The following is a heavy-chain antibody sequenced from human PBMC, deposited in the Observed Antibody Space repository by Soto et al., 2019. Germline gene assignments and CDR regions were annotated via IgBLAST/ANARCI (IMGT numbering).Heavy chain of an antibody. V-gene: IGHV1-18*01. D-gene: IGHD2-8*02. CDR1: GYTFTHYG. CDR3: ARYERATCTGSGCYYFDY. J-gene: IGHJ4*02. Sequence: ASVKVSCKASGYTFTHYGISWVRQAPGQGLEWMAWTSANNDDTNYAQRLQGRVTLTTDTSTGTAYMELRSLKSDDTAVYYCARYERATCTGSGCYYFDYWGQGTLVTVSS. CDR2: TSANNDDT.